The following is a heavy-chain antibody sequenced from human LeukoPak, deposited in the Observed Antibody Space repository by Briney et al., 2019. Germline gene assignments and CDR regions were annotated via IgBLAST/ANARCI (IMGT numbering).Heavy chain of an antibody. CDR1: EFTVSSNY. Sequence: GGSLRLSCAASEFTVSSNYMSWVRQAPGKGLEWVSVFFSGGGTYYADSVKGRFTISRDNSKNTLYLQMNSLRAEDTAVYYCARDMLRMNWFDPWGQGTLVTVSS. D-gene: IGHD2-8*01. CDR2: FFSGGGT. J-gene: IGHJ5*02. CDR3: ARDMLRMNWFDP. V-gene: IGHV3-66*02.